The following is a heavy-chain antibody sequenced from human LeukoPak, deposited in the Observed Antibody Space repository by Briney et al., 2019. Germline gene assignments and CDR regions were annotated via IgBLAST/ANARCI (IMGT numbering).Heavy chain of an antibody. D-gene: IGHD5-18*01. CDR3: ARSLDRAANWFDP. Sequence: GESLKISCKGSGYSFTSYWIGWVRQMPGKGLGWMGIIYPGDSDTRYSPSFQGQVTISADKSISTAYLQWSSLKASDTAMYYCARSLDRAANWFDPWGQGTLVTVSS. CDR1: GYSFTSYW. V-gene: IGHV5-51*01. CDR2: IYPGDSDT. J-gene: IGHJ5*02.